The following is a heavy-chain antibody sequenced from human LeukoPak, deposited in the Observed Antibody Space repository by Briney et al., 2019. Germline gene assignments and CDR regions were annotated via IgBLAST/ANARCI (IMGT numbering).Heavy chain of an antibody. V-gene: IGHV3-74*01. Sequence: PGGSLRLSCEASGFTLSSYWMHWVRQAPGKGLVWVSRINSDGSSTGYADSVKGRFTISRDNAKNTLYLQMNSLRAEDTAVYYCARGSVTAGFDPWGQGTLVTVSS. CDR2: INSDGSST. CDR3: ARGSVTAGFDP. CDR1: GFTLSSYW. D-gene: IGHD6-25*01. J-gene: IGHJ5*02.